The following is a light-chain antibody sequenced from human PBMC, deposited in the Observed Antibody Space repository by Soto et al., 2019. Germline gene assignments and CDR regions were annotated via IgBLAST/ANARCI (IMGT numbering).Light chain of an antibody. CDR1: QSVSNNY. CDR2: GAS. CDR3: QQHSHWPPWT. J-gene: IGKJ1*01. V-gene: IGKV3-11*01. Sequence: IVLTQSPGTLSLSPWERATLSCRASQSVSNNYLAWYQQKPGQAPRLLIYGASNRATGIPARFSGSGSGTDFTLTISNLEPEDFAVYYCQQHSHWPPWTFGQGTKVDIK.